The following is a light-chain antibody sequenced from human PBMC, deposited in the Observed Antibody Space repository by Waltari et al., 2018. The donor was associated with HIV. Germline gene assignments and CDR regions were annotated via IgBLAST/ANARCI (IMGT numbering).Light chain of an antibody. CDR3: AAWDDRLSGWV. Sequence: QSVLTQPPSASGTPGQRVTISCSGSSSTIGRNYVYWYQQLPRTAPKHLIHRNNQRPAGVPDRFSGSKSGTSVSLAISGLRSEDEADYYCAAWDDRLSGWVFGGGTKLTV. CDR2: RNN. CDR1: SSTIGRNY. J-gene: IGLJ3*02. V-gene: IGLV1-47*01.